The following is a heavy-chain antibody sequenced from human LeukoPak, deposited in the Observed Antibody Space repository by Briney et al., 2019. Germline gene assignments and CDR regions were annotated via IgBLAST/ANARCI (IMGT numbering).Heavy chain of an antibody. D-gene: IGHD3-22*01. CDR1: GFTFSSYA. CDR3: ARDQYYDSSGYSYYFDY. V-gene: IGHV3-30-3*01. CDR2: ISYDGSNK. Sequence: GGSLRLSCAASGFTFSSYAMHWVRQASGKGLEWVAVISYDGSNKYYADSVKGRFTISRDNSKNTLYLQMNSLRAEDTAVYYCARDQYYDSSGYSYYFDYWGQGTLVTVSS. J-gene: IGHJ4*02.